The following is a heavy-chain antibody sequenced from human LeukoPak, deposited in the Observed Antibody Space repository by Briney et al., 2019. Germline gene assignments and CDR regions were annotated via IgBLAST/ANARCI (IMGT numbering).Heavy chain of an antibody. CDR1: GFTFSSYA. CDR2: ISGSVGST. CDR3: ARATISVAYAFDI. Sequence: GGSLRLSCAASGFTFSSYAMSWVRQAPGKGLEWVSAISGSVGSTYYADSVKGRFTISRDNSKNTLYLQMNSLRAEDTAVYYCARATISVAYAFDIWGQGTMVTVSS. J-gene: IGHJ3*02. D-gene: IGHD6-19*01. V-gene: IGHV3-23*01.